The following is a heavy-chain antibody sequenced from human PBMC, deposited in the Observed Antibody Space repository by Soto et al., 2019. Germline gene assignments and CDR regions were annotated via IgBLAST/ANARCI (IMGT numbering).Heavy chain of an antibody. CDR2: IWYDGSNT. Sequence: PGGSLRLSCVASGFFFRDFGMHWVRQAPGKGLEWVSVIWYDGSNTYQGESVKGRFTMSRDISKNTLYLQMDSLRPEDTAVYYCAIELAAKSHPFDYLGHGTLFTVSS. CDR3: AIELAAKSHPFDY. V-gene: IGHV3-33*01. CDR1: GFFFRDFG. J-gene: IGHJ4*01. D-gene: IGHD2-15*01.